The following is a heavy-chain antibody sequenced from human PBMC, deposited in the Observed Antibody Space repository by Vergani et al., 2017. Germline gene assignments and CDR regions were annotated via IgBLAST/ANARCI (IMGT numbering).Heavy chain of an antibody. J-gene: IGHJ6*03. D-gene: IGHD3-3*01. Sequence: EVQLLESGGGLVQPGGSLRLSCAASGFTFSSYAMSWVRQAPGKGLEWVSAIRGSGGSTYYADSVKGRFTISRDNSKNTLYLQMNSLRAEDTAVYYCAKQMAYDFWSGYPPYYYMDVWGKGTTVTVSS. CDR3: AKQMAYDFWSGYPPYYYMDV. V-gene: IGHV3-23*01. CDR1: GFTFSSYA. CDR2: IRGSGGST.